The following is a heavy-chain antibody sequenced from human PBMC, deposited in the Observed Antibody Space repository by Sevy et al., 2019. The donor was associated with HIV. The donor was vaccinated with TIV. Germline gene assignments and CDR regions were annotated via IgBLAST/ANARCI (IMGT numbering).Heavy chain of an antibody. Sequence: GGSLRLSCAASGFTFSSYAMHWVRQAPGKGLEWVAVISYDGSNKYYADSVKGRFTISRDNSKNTLYLQMNGLRAEDTAVYYCARALLAATPAYFDYWGQGTLVTVSS. CDR3: ARALLAATPAYFDY. V-gene: IGHV3-30-3*01. J-gene: IGHJ4*02. D-gene: IGHD2-15*01. CDR2: ISYDGSNK. CDR1: GFTFSSYA.